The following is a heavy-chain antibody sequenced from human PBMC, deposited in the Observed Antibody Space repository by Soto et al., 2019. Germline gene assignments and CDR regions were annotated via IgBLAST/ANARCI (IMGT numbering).Heavy chain of an antibody. CDR1: GFTFYNYA. CDR3: AKKGLGSLATYCTTGDCHYAFDV. J-gene: IGHJ3*01. CDR2: ISGGGDGT. V-gene: IGHV3-23*01. Sequence: EVQLLESGGGLVRPGGSLRLSCAASGFTFYNYAMNWVRQAPGKGLEWVSTISGGGDGTYYAASVKGRFTISRDNSRNTVYLQMISLRAEDTAVYYCAKKGLGSLATYCTTGDCHYAFDVWGQGTLVTVSS. D-gene: IGHD2-8*01.